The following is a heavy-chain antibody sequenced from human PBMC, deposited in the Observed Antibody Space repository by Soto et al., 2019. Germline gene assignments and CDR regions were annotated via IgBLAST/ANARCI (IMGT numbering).Heavy chain of an antibody. V-gene: IGHV3-30*18. Sequence: QVQLVESGGGVVQPGRSLRLSCAASGFTFSSYGMHWVRQAPGKGLEWVAVISYGGSNKYYADSVKGRFTISRDNSQNTLYLQMNSLRADDTDGYYCAKLASTPVTPTGFDYWGQGNLVPVSS. D-gene: IGHD4-17*01. CDR3: AKLASTPVTPTGFDY. J-gene: IGHJ4*02. CDR1: GFTFSSYG. CDR2: ISYGGSNK.